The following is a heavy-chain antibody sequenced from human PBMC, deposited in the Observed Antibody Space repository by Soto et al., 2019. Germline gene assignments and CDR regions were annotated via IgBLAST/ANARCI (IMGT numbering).Heavy chain of an antibody. V-gene: IGHV3-23*01. Sequence: PGGSLRLSCAASGFTFRSYARSWVRQAPGKGLEWVSAISGSGGSTYYADSVKGRFTISRDNSKNTLYLQMNSLRAEDTAVYYCARAVVPAAMYYYYYMDVWGKGTTVTVSS. D-gene: IGHD2-2*01. J-gene: IGHJ6*03. CDR2: ISGSGGST. CDR3: ARAVVPAAMYYYYYMDV. CDR1: GFTFRSYA.